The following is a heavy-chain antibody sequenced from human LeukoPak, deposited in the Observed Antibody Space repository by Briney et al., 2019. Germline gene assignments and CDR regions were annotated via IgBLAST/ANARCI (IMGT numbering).Heavy chain of an antibody. Sequence: ASVKVSCKASGGTFSSYAISWVRQAPGQGLEWMGGIIPIFGTANYAQKLQGRVTITTDESTSTAYMELSSLRSEDTAVYYCARDRPYSSSWPYYYYYGMDVWGQGTTVTVSS. CDR3: ARDRPYSSSWPYYYYYGMDV. J-gene: IGHJ6*02. D-gene: IGHD6-13*01. CDR1: GGTFSSYA. CDR2: IIPIFGTA. V-gene: IGHV1-69*05.